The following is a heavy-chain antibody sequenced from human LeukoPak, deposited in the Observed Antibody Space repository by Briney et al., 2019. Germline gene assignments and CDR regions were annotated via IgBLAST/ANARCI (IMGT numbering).Heavy chain of an antibody. V-gene: IGHV3-23*01. CDR1: GFTFSNYA. CDR3: ATVWDDGDYANPY. D-gene: IGHD4-17*01. CDR2: ISGSGGST. J-gene: IGHJ4*02. Sequence: PGGSLRLSCAASGFTFSNYAMSWVRQAPGKGLEWVSAISGSGGSTHFADSMKGRFTVSRDNSKNTLYLQMNSLRAEDTAVYYCATVWDDGDYANPYWGQGTLVAVSS.